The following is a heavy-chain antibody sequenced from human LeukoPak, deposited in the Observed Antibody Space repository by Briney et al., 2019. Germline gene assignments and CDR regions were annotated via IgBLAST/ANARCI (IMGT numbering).Heavy chain of an antibody. CDR1: GFAFNNYV. Sequence: GGSLRLSCAASGFAFNNYVMTWVRQAPGKGLEWVSSISDGGGSTYCTDSVKGRFTISRDNSKNTLYLQMNSLRAEDTALYYCAKDSTVSGSYYGMDVWGQGTTVTVSS. CDR2: ISDGGGST. D-gene: IGHD3-3*01. V-gene: IGHV3-23*01. J-gene: IGHJ6*02. CDR3: AKDSTVSGSYYGMDV.